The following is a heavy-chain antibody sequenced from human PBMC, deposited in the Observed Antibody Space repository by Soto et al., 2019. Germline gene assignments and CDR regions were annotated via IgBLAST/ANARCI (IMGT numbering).Heavy chain of an antibody. CDR3: DRVPGELHLLDAFEV. D-gene: IGHD1-7*01. Sequence: QIQLVQSGGEVKKPGASVNVSCKTSGYRFTNYGIGWVRQAPGQGLEWMGWISTYNVNTIYAQNFQGRVTLTTDTSTNTAYMELKSLPSDDTAVYYCDRVPGELHLLDAFEVWGQATMLTVSS. V-gene: IGHV1-18*01. J-gene: IGHJ3*01. CDR1: GYRFTNYG. CDR2: ISTYNVNT.